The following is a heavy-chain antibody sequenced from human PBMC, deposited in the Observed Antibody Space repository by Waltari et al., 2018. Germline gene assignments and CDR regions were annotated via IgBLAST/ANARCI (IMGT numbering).Heavy chain of an antibody. Sequence: QVQLQQWGAGLLKPSETLSLTCAVYGGSFRGYYWSWIRQPPGKGLEWIGEINHSGSTNYNPSLKSRVTISVDTSKNQFSLKLSSVTAADTAVYYCARGHGAIFGVVIKYWGQGTLVTVSS. J-gene: IGHJ4*02. CDR2: INHSGST. V-gene: IGHV4-34*01. CDR3: ARGHGAIFGVVIKY. D-gene: IGHD3-3*01. CDR1: GGSFRGYY.